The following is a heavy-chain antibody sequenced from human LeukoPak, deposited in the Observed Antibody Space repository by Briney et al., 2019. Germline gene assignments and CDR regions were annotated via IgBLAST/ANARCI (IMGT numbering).Heavy chain of an antibody. J-gene: IGHJ4*02. CDR2: IYYSGST. V-gene: IGHV4-39*01. CDR1: GGSISSYY. Sequence: SETLSLTCTVSGGSISSYYWGWIRQPPGKGLEWIGSIYYSGSTYYNPSLKSRVTISVDTSKNQFSLKLSSVTAADTAVYYCARHIVVVPAATYFDYWGQGTLVTVSS. CDR3: ARHIVVVPAATYFDY. D-gene: IGHD2-2*01.